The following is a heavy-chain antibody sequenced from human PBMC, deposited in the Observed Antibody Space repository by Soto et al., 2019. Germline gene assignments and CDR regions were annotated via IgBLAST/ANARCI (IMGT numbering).Heavy chain of an antibody. D-gene: IGHD3-16*01. CDR1: GFTFSGHY. J-gene: IGHJ4*02. V-gene: IGHV3-72*01. CDR2: IRNRANSYNT. Sequence: GGSLGLSCASSGFTFSGHYMDSVLHAPGKGLEWVGRIRNRANSYNTEYAASVKGRFTISRDDSKNSLHLQMNSLKTEDTAVYYCARATIGTYYFDSWGQGTLVTVSS. CDR3: ARATIGTYYFDS.